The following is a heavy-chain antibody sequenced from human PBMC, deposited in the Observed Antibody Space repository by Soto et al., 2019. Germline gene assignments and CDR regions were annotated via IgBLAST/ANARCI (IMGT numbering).Heavy chain of an antibody. CDR2: ISGSGGST. Sequence: EVQLLESGGGLVQPGGSLRLSCAASGFTFSSYAMSWVRQAPGKGLEWVSAISGSGGSTYYADSVKGRFTISRDNSKNALYLQMHSLRAEDTAVYYCAKDHRSYYYDSSGYPVDYWGQGTLVTVSS. D-gene: IGHD3-22*01. CDR1: GFTFSSYA. J-gene: IGHJ4*02. V-gene: IGHV3-23*01. CDR3: AKDHRSYYYDSSGYPVDY.